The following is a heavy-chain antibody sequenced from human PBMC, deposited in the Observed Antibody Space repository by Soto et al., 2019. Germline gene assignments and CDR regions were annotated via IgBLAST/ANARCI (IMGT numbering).Heavy chain of an antibody. CDR2: ISYDGSNK. J-gene: IGHJ4*02. D-gene: IGHD3-10*01. Sequence: QVQLVESGGGVVQPGRSLRLSCAASGFTFSSYAMHWVRQAPGKGLEWVAVISYDGSNKYYADSVKGRFTISRDKSKNTLYLQMNSLRAEDTAVYYCARASGDYWGQGTLVTVSS. V-gene: IGHV3-30-3*01. CDR3: ARASGDY. CDR1: GFTFSSYA.